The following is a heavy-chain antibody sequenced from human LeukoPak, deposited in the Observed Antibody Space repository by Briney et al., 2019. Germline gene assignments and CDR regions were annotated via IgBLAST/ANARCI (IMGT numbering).Heavy chain of an antibody. Sequence: GGSLRLSCAASGFTFSSYGMHWVRQAPGKGLEWVAFIRYDGSNKYYADSVKGRSTISRDNSKNTLYLQMNSLRAEDTAVYYCAKDQDTAIVFDYWGQGTLVTVSS. CDR2: IRYDGSNK. D-gene: IGHD5-18*01. CDR1: GFTFSSYG. J-gene: IGHJ4*02. CDR3: AKDQDTAIVFDY. V-gene: IGHV3-30*02.